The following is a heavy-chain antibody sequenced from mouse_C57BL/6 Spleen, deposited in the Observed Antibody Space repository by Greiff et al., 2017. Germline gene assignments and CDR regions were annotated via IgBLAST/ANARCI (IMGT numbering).Heavy chain of an antibody. V-gene: IGHV1-80*01. D-gene: IGHD1-1*01. J-gene: IGHJ3*01. CDR3: SSYYGSSPWFAY. CDR1: GYAFSSYW. CDR2: SYPGDGDT. Sequence: QVQLQQSGAELVKPGASVKISCKASGYAFSSYWMNWVKQRPGKGLEWIGQSYPGDGDTNYNGKFKGKATLTADKSSSTAYMQLSSLTSEESAVYFCSSYYGSSPWFAYWGQGTLVTVSA.